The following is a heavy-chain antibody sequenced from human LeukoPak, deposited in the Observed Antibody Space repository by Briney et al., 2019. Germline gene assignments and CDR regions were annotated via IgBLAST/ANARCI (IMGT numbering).Heavy chain of an antibody. J-gene: IGHJ5*02. CDR2: INAGNGNT. Sequence: GASEKVSCKASGYTFTSYAMHWVRQAPGQRLEWMGWINAGNGNTKYSQKFQGRVTITRDTSASTAYMELSSLRSEDTAVYYCASRRYYYDSSGYYNWFDPWGQGTLVTVSS. V-gene: IGHV1-3*01. CDR1: GYTFTSYA. CDR3: ASRRYYYDSSGYYNWFDP. D-gene: IGHD3-22*01.